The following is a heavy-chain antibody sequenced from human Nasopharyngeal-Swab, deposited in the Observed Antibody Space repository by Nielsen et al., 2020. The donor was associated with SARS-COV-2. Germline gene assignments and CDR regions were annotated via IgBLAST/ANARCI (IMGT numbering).Heavy chain of an antibody. D-gene: IGHD1-1*01. CDR2: IDTDGTIT. V-gene: IGHV3-74*01. CDR1: GFTFSDHY. CDR3: ARNLLEFIALDY. J-gene: IGHJ4*02. Sequence: GESLKISCGASGFTFSDHYMSWIRQAPGQGLLWVSRIDTDGTITDYADSVKGRFTISRDNAKNSVYLQMYSLRAEDTATYYCARNLLEFIALDYWGQGTLVTVSS.